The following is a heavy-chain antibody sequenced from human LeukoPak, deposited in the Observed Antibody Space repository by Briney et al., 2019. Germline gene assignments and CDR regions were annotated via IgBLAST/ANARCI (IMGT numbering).Heavy chain of an antibody. CDR1: GFTFSSTS. D-gene: IGHD3-22*01. J-gene: IGHJ6*03. V-gene: IGHV3-21*01. CDR2: ISSTSTFI. Sequence: PGGSLRLSCAASGFTFSSTSMYWVSQAPRKGLEWVASISSTSTFIYSAVSVKGRFTISRDTAKNSLFLQMNSLRAADTAIYYYARYYFGCSDYSQTYYYYYMDVWGKGTTVTVSS. CDR3: ARYYFGCSDYSQTYYYYYMDV.